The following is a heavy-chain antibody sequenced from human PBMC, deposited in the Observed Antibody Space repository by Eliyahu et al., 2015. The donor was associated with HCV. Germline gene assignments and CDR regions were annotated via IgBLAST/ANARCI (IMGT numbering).Heavy chain of an antibody. V-gene: IGHV3-7*01. CDR3: ARVGKLTLVTVFDY. CDR2: IKQDGSEK. D-gene: IGHD4/OR15-4a*01. CDR1: XFTFXSYW. Sequence: EVQLVESGGGLVQPGGSLXXSCAASXFTFXSYWMSWVRQAPGKGLEWVANIKQDGSEKYYVDSVKGRFTISRDNAKNSLYLQMNSLRAEDTAVYYCARVGKLTLVTVFDYWGQGTLVTVSS. J-gene: IGHJ4*02.